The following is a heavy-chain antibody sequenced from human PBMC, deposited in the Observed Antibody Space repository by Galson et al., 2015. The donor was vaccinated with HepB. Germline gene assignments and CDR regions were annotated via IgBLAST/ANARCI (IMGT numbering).Heavy chain of an antibody. CDR2: IWFDGRK. V-gene: IGHV3-33*01. D-gene: IGHD1-26*01. CDR3: ARGPAGSWDIDV. J-gene: IGHJ6*02. CDR1: GFTFSTYD. Sequence: SLRLSCAASGFTFSTYDLHWVRQAPGKGLEWVAVIWFDGRKYYADSVKGHFTIARDISSNTLYLLTNSLRHEDTAVYYCARGPAGSWDIDVWGQGTTVTVSS.